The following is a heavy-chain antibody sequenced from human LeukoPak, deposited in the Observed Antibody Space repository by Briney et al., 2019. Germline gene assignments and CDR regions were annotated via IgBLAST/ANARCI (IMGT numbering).Heavy chain of an antibody. D-gene: IGHD3-22*01. V-gene: IGHV4-59*01. CDR1: GVSFIGSY. CDR2: IYYPVDT. Sequence: SGTLSLTCTVSGVSFIGSYWSWIRQAPGQGLEWIGCIYYPVDTNYNPSLQSRVTISVDICKKQFSLRLTSVTAADTAVYYCARRRYYDSSGYNPTYYFDYWGQGILVTVSS. CDR3: ARRRYYDSSGYNPTYYFDY. J-gene: IGHJ4*02.